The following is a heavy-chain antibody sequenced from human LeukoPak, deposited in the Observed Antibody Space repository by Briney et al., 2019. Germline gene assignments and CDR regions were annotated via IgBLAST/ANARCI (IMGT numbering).Heavy chain of an antibody. V-gene: IGHV3-23*01. CDR1: GFTFKNYA. CDR3: ARVLAGLFDY. D-gene: IGHD6-19*01. Sequence: PGGSLRLSCAASGFTFKNYALTWARQAPGKGLEWVSTINDGGGYTYYADSVKGRFTIYRDKSKNTLFLQMNSLGAEDTALYYCARVLAGLFDYWGQGTLVTVTA. CDR2: INDGGGYT. J-gene: IGHJ4*02.